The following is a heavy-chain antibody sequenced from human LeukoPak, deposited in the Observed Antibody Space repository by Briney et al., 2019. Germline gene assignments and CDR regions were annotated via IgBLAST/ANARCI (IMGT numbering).Heavy chain of an antibody. V-gene: IGHV3-23*01. CDR1: GFTFDDYA. CDR2: ISGSGGST. CDR3: AKDLYIVPAANANWFDP. J-gene: IGHJ5*02. Sequence: PGGSLRLSCAASGFTFDDYAMSWVRQAPGKGLEWVSAISGSGGSTYYADSVKGRFTISRDNSKNTLYLQMNSLRAEDTAVYYCAKDLYIVPAANANWFDPWGQGTLVTVSS. D-gene: IGHD2-2*01.